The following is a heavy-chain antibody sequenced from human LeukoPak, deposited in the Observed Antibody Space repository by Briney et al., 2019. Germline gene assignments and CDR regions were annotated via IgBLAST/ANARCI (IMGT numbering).Heavy chain of an antibody. CDR2: INPSGGST. D-gene: IGHD1-7*01. V-gene: IGHV1-46*02. Sequence: ASVKVSCKASGYIFNNFYMQWVRQAPGQGLEWMGIINPSGGSTTYAQKFQGRVTLTRDMSTSTVHIELSSLRSEDTAVYYCARGRNNWNYFGIWGQGTLVTVSS. CDR3: ARGRNNWNYFGI. J-gene: IGHJ3*02. CDR1: GYIFNNFY.